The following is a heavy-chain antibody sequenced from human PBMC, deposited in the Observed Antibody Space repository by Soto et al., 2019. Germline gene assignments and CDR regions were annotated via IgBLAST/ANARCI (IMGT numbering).Heavy chain of an antibody. J-gene: IGHJ4*02. Sequence: ASVKVSCKASGYTFTSYAMHWVRQAPGQRLEWMGWINAGNGNTKYSQKFQGRVTITRDTSASTAYMELSSLRSEDTAVYYCARGPGAVVAGHNYWGQGTLVTVSS. CDR1: GYTFTSYA. CDR3: ARGPGAVVAGHNY. D-gene: IGHD2-15*01. V-gene: IGHV1-3*01. CDR2: INAGNGNT.